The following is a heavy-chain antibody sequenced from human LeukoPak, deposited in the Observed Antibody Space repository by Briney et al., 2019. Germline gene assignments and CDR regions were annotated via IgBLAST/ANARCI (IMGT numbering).Heavy chain of an antibody. CDR1: GFTLSSYW. D-gene: IGHD2-15*01. CDR3: ARASPDIVVVVAAFPD. Sequence: PGGSLGLSCAASGFTLSSYWMSWVRQAPGKGLEWVSVIYSGGSTYYADSVKGRFTISRDNSKNTLYLQMNSLRAEDTAVYYCARASPDIVVVVAAFPDWGQGTLVTVSS. V-gene: IGHV3-53*01. CDR2: IYSGGST. J-gene: IGHJ4*02.